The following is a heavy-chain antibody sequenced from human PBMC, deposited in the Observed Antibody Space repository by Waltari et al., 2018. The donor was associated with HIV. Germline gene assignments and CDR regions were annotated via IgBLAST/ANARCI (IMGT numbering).Heavy chain of an antibody. V-gene: IGHV1-69*01. CDR2: IIPIFGTA. D-gene: IGHD6-13*01. CDR3: ARDPHTSSWSEGSSSFDY. J-gene: IGHJ4*02. CDR1: GATFSSYG. Sequence: QVQLVQSGAEVKKPGSSVKVSCQASGATFSSYGIRWVRQDPGQGLEWMGGIIPIFGTANYVQKCRDRVTITADESTSTVYMELSSLRSEDTAVYYCARDPHTSSWSEGSSSFDYWGQGTLVTVSS.